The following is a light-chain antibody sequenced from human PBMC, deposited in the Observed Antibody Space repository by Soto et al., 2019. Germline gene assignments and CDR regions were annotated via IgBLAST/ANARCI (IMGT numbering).Light chain of an antibody. Sequence: DIQMTQSPSTLSASLGDRVTITCRASQSINSCLAWYQQKPGQAPNLLIYKASSLDSGVPSRFSGSESGTEFTLTISSLQPDDFATYYCQQYLDYPWTFGRGTKVEV. J-gene: IGKJ1*01. CDR3: QQYLDYPWT. V-gene: IGKV1-5*03. CDR2: KAS. CDR1: QSINSC.